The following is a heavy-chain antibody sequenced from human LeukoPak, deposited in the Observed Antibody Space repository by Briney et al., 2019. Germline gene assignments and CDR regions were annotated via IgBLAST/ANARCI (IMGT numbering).Heavy chain of an antibody. D-gene: IGHD3-22*01. Sequence: PSETLSLTCTVSGGSISSYYWSWIRQPPGKGLEWIGYIYYSGSTNYNPSLKSRVTISVDTSKNQFSLKLSSVTAAGTAVYYCAREGSSGRIDYWGQGTLVTVSS. J-gene: IGHJ4*02. V-gene: IGHV4-59*01. CDR1: GGSISSYY. CDR3: AREGSSGRIDY. CDR2: IYYSGST.